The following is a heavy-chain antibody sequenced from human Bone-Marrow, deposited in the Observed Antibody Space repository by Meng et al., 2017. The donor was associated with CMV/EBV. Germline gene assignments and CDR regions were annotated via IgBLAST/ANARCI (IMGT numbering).Heavy chain of an antibody. CDR2: IYYSGST. CDR1: GGSVSSGSYY. D-gene: IGHD5-18*01. Sequence: SETLSLICTVSGGSVSSGSYYWSWIRQPPGKGLEWIGYIYYSGSTNYNPSLKSRVTISVDTSKNQFSLKLSSVTAADTAVYYCARSYIYSYGYDWYYYYGMDVWGQGTTVTVSS. CDR3: ARSYIYSYGYDWYYYYGMDV. V-gene: IGHV4-61*01. J-gene: IGHJ6*02.